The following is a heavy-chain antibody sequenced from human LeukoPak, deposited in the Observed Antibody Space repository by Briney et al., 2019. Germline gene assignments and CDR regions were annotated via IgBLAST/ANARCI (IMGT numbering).Heavy chain of an antibody. CDR1: GFTFSSYA. D-gene: IGHD3-10*01. J-gene: IGHJ4*02. CDR2: ISSNGGST. V-gene: IGHV3-64*01. Sequence: GGSLRLSCAASGFTFSSYAMHWVRQAPGKGLEYVSAISSNGGSTYYANSVKGRFTTSRDNSKNTLYLQMGSLRAEDMAVYYCARGAMVRGVFAFDYWGQGTLVTVSS. CDR3: ARGAMVRGVFAFDY.